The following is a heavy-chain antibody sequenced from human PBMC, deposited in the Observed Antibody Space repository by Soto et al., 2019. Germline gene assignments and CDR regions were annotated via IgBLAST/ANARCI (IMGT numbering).Heavy chain of an antibody. D-gene: IGHD6-13*01. J-gene: IGHJ6*02. CDR2: VSYDGNHK. V-gene: IGHV3-30*18. CDR1: GFTFRSFG. Sequence: QVQLVESGGGVIQPGTSLSLSCGSSGFTFRSFGMYWVRQAPGKGLEWVAVVSYDGNHKYYADSVQGRFTVSRDNAKNMLYLQMNSLRGEETAVYYCAKDVGQQLVLNYGMDVWGQGTTVTVSS. CDR3: AKDVGQQLVLNYGMDV.